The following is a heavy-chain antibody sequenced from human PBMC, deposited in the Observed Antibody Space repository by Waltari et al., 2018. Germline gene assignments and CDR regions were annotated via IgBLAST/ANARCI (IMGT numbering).Heavy chain of an antibody. Sequence: EVQLVESGGDLVQPGGSLRLSCAASGFTLSSYWMSWVRQAPGKGLEWVANRKKDGSEEYYVDSVRGRFTISRDNAKNSLYLQMNSLRPEDTAVYYCARDQWFAFDIWGQGTMVTVSS. V-gene: IGHV3-7*01. CDR2: RKKDGSEE. J-gene: IGHJ3*02. CDR1: GFTLSSYW. CDR3: ARDQWFAFDI. D-gene: IGHD3-22*01.